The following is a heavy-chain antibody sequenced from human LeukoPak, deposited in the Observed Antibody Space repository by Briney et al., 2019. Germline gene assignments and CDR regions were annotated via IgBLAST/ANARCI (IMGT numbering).Heavy chain of an antibody. V-gene: IGHV4-34*01. Sequence: SETLSLTCAVYGGSFSGYYWSWIRQPPGKGLEWIGEINHSGSTNYNPSLKSRVTISVDTSKNQFSLKLSSVTAADTAVYYCARSSSGSYPVGYWGQGTLVTVSS. CDR3: ARSSSGSYPVGY. D-gene: IGHD3-10*01. J-gene: IGHJ4*02. CDR2: INHSGST. CDR1: GGSFSGYY.